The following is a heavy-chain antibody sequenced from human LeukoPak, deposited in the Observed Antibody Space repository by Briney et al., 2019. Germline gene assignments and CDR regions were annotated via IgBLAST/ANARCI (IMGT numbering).Heavy chain of an antibody. J-gene: IGHJ5*02. CDR1: GGSISTSTYY. CDR2: YYYSGST. CDR3: ATRDFDIGWFDP. D-gene: IGHD3-22*01. Sequence: SETLSLTCTVSGGSISTSTYYWAWVRQPPGKGLEWIGSYYYSGSTYYHPSLKSRVTISADTSGNQFSLRLNFVTAADTAVYYCATRDFDIGWFDPWGQGTLVTVSS. V-gene: IGHV4-39*01.